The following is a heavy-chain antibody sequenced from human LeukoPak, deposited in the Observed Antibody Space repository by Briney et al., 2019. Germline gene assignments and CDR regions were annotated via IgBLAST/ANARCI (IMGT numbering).Heavy chain of an antibody. V-gene: IGHV4-61*01. CDR3: ASLVAAAGYWWFDP. CDR2: IYYSGST. J-gene: IGHJ5*02. Sequence: SETLSLTCTVSGGSVSSGIYSWSWIRQPPGKGLEWIGYIYYSGSTNYNPSLKSRVAIAVDTSKTQFSLKLRSVTAADTAVYYCASLVAAAGYWWFDPWGQGTLVTVSS. D-gene: IGHD6-13*01. CDR1: GGSVSSGIYS.